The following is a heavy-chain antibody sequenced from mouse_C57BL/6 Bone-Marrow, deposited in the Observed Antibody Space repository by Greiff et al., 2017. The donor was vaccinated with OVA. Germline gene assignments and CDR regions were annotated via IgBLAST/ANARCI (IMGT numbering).Heavy chain of an antibody. CDR1: GYTFTSYW. D-gene: IGHD1-1*01. V-gene: IGHV1-69*01. J-gene: IGHJ3*01. CDR2: IDPSDSYT. Sequence: QVQLQQPGAELVMPGASVKLSCKASGYTFTSYWMHWVKQRPGQGLEWIGEIDPSDSYTNYNQKFKGKSTLTVDKSSSTAYMQLSSLTSDDSAVYYCAIYYYGSGAWFAYWGQGTLVTVSA. CDR3: AIYYYGSGAWFAY.